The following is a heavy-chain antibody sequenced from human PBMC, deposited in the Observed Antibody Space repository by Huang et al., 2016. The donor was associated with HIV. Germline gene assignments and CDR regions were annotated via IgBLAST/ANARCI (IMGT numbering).Heavy chain of an antibody. J-gene: IGHJ3*02. V-gene: IGHV1-18*01. D-gene: IGHD3-22*01. CDR2: ISASSGDT. CDR3: ARDPKYHRIGYYRQRRGIDI. Sequence: QIQLMQSGPELKQPGASVKVSCKASGYTFTSYGITGGRQAPGKGPEWMGWISASSGDTEYAQKFQGRVTLTTDTSTNIAYMELRSRRSDDTAKYYCARDPKYHRIGYYRQRRGIDIWGQGTMVIVSS. CDR1: GYTFTSYG.